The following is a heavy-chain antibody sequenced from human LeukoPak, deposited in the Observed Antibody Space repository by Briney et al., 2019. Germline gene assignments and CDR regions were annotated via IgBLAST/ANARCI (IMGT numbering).Heavy chain of an antibody. CDR3: ARAPYYDLWSGYWSXFXX. V-gene: IGHV1-69*05. Sequence: ASVKVSCKASGGTFSSYAISWVRQAPGQGLEWMGGIIPIFGTANYAQKFQGRVTITTDESTSTAYMELSSLRSEDTAVYYCARAPYYDLWSGYWSXFXXWGXXXLVT. J-gene: IGHJ4*01. CDR1: GGTFSSYA. D-gene: IGHD3-3*01. CDR2: IIPIFGTA.